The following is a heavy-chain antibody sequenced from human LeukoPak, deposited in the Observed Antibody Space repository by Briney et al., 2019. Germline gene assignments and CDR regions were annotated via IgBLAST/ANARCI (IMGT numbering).Heavy chain of an antibody. CDR1: GITFSNYM. V-gene: IGHV3-23*01. Sequence: GGSLRLSCVASGITFSNYMMAWVRQAPGKGLEWVSTISGSGSRTYYADSVKGRFTVSRDNSKNTLYLQMNSLRAEDTAVYYCAKGLWDYYGSGIMYYSMDDWGQGTTVTVSS. CDR2: ISGSGSRT. D-gene: IGHD3-10*01. CDR3: AKGLWDYYGSGIMYYSMDD. J-gene: IGHJ6*02.